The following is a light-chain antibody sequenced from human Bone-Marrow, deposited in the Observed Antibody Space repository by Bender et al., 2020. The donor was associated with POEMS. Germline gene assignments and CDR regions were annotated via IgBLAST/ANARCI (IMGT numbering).Light chain of an antibody. V-gene: IGLV2-11*01. CDR2: EDT. J-gene: IGLJ2*01. Sequence: QSALTQPRSVSGSPGQSVTISCTGTSSDVGGHDYVSWYQHHPGKAPKLIIYEDTKRPSGVSNRFSGSKSGNTASLTISGLQAEDEADYYCCSYAGGTTPDVLFGGGTKLTVL. CDR3: CSYAGGTTPDVL. CDR1: SSDVGGHDY.